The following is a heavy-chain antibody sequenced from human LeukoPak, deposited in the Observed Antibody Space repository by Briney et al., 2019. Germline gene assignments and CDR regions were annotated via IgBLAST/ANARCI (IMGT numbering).Heavy chain of an antibody. Sequence: SETLSLTCTVSGGSISSYYWSWIRQPPGKGLEWIGYIYYSGSTNYNPSLKSRVTISVDTSKDQFSLKLSSVTAADTAVYYCARSHLGDGSSWWRRLFDYWGQGTLVTVSS. CDR2: IYYSGST. CDR3: ARSHLGDGSSWWRRLFDY. CDR1: GGSISSYY. V-gene: IGHV4-59*01. D-gene: IGHD6-13*01. J-gene: IGHJ4*02.